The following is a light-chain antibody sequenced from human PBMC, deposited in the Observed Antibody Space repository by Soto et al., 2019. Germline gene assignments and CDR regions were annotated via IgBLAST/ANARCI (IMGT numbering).Light chain of an antibody. V-gene: IGKV3-20*01. CDR1: QSISSTY. Sequence: ETVLTQSSDTLSLSPGDSATLSCRASQSISSTYLAWYQQKPGQAPRLLIYGASTRATGIPDRFSGSGSGTDFTLTISSLEPEDFAVFYCQQYDDSITFGQGTRLEIE. J-gene: IGKJ5*01. CDR3: QQYDDSIT. CDR2: GAS.